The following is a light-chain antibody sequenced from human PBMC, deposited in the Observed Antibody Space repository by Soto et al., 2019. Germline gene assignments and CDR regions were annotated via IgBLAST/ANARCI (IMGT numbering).Light chain of an antibody. Sequence: EIVLTQSPGTLSLSPGERATLSCRASQSVSSSYLAWYQQKPGQAPRLLISGASSRATGIPGRFRGSGSGTDFTLTISRLEPEDFAVYYCQQYGSSVGTFGQGTKLEIK. V-gene: IGKV3-20*01. J-gene: IGKJ2*01. CDR1: QSVSSSY. CDR3: QQYGSSVGT. CDR2: GAS.